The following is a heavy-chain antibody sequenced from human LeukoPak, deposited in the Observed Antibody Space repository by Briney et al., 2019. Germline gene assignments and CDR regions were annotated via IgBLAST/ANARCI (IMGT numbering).Heavy chain of an antibody. CDR3: ARDRGIVVVVAAQFDY. D-gene: IGHD2-15*01. J-gene: IGHJ4*02. CDR1: GFTFSSYA. V-gene: IGHV3-30*04. CDR2: ISYDGSNK. Sequence: GGSLRLSCAASGFTFSSYAMHWVRQAPGKGLEWVAVISYDGSNKYYADSVKGRFTISRDNSKNTLYLQMNSRRAEDTAGYYCARDRGIVVVVAAQFDYWGQGTLVTVSS.